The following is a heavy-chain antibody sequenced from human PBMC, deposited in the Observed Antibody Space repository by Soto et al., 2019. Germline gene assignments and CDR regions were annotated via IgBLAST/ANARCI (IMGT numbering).Heavy chain of an antibody. V-gene: IGHV4-31*03. CDR3: ARDNRRISSRPHGMDV. Sequence: QVQLQESGPGLVKPSQTLSLTCTVSGGSISSGGYYWSWIRQHPGKGLEWIGYIYYSGSTYYNPSLKRRVTISVDTSKTQFSLKLSSVTAADTAVYYCARDNRRISSRPHGMDVWGQGTTVTVSS. CDR1: GGSISSGGYY. J-gene: IGHJ6*02. CDR2: IYYSGST. D-gene: IGHD6-13*01.